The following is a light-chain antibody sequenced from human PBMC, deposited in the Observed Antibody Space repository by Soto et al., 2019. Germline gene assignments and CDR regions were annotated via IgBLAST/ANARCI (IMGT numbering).Light chain of an antibody. J-gene: IGLJ1*01. Sequence: QSALAQPASVSVSPGQSITISCTGTSSDVGTYKYVSWYQQHPGKAPKLMIYEGSKRPSGVSNRFSGSKSGNTASLTISGLQAEDEADYYCCSYAGSSTYVFGTGTKVTVL. V-gene: IGLV2-23*01. CDR3: CSYAGSSTYV. CDR1: SSDVGTYKY. CDR2: EGS.